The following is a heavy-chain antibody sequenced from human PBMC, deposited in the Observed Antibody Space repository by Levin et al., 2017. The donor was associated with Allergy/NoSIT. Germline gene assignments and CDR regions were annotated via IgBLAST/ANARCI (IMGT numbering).Heavy chain of an antibody. CDR2: ISYDGSNK. J-gene: IGHJ4*02. CDR3: AKGLRTFRDYFDY. Sequence: GESLKISCAASGFTFSSYGMHWVRQAPGKGLEWVAVISYDGSNKYYADSVKGRFTISRDNSKNTLYLQMNSLRAEDTAVYYCAKGLRTFRDYFDYWGQGTLVTVSS. D-gene: IGHD1-1*01. CDR1: GFTFSSYG. V-gene: IGHV3-30*18.